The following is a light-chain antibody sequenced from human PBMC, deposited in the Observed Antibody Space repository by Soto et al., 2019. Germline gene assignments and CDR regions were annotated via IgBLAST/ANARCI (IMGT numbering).Light chain of an antibody. CDR2: DVS. CDR1: SGDVGAYDY. J-gene: IGLJ2*01. V-gene: IGLV2-14*01. Sequence: QSALTQPASVSGSPGQSITISCTGTSGDVGAYDYVSWYQQPPGKAPKLTIFDVSNRPSGVSHRFSGSKSGNTASLTISGLQAEDEADYYCSSYTTSTTLVLFGGGTKLTVL. CDR3: SSYTTSTTLVL.